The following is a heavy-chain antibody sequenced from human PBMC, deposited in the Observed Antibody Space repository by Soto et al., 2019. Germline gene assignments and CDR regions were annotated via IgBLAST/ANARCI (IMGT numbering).Heavy chain of an antibody. CDR3: ARVGVLVPAVYYYYYGMDV. CDR1: GGTFSSYA. D-gene: IGHD2-2*01. Sequence: GASVKVSCKASGGTFSSYAISWVRQAPGQGLEWMGGIIPIFGTANYAQKFQGRVTITADESTSTAYMELSSLRSEDTAVYYCARVGVLVPAVYYYYYGMDVWGQGTTVTVSS. CDR2: IIPIFGTA. J-gene: IGHJ6*02. V-gene: IGHV1-69*13.